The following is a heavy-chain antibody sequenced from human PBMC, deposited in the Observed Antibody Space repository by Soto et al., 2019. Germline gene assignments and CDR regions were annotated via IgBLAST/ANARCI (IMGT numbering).Heavy chain of an antibody. D-gene: IGHD3-22*01. Sequence: PGGSLRLSCAASGFTFSSYAMSWVRQAPGKGLEWVSAISGSGGSTYYADSVKGRFTISRDNSKNTLYLQMSSLRAEDTAVYYCACQSSGYPTVFDYWGQGTLVTVSS. CDR1: GFTFSSYA. V-gene: IGHV3-23*01. CDR3: ACQSSGYPTVFDY. CDR2: ISGSGGST. J-gene: IGHJ4*02.